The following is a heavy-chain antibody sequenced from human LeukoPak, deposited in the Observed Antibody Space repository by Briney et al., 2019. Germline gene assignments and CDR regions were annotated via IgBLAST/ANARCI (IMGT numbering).Heavy chain of an antibody. J-gene: IGHJ5*02. Sequence: SETLSLTCAVSGASITSGDYSWNWMRQPPGKGLEWIGYIYHTGNTYYNPSLKSRVTISVDRSKNQFSLKLSSVTAADTAVYYCARGFFVRGNPGSWFDPWGQGTLITASS. CDR2: IYHTGNT. V-gene: IGHV4-30-2*01. CDR3: ARGFFVRGNPGSWFDP. D-gene: IGHD3-10*02. CDR1: GASITSGDYS.